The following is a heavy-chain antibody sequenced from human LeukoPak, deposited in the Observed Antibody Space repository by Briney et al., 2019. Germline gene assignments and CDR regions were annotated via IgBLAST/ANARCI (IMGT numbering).Heavy chain of an antibody. V-gene: IGHV1-2*02. CDR2: INPNSGGT. CDR3: ARGGSSSEYYFDY. J-gene: IGHJ4*02. D-gene: IGHD6-13*01. Sequence: ASVKVSCKASGYXFTGYYIHWVRQAPGQGLEWMGWINPNSGGTNYAQKFQGRVTMTRDTSISTAYMELSRLRSDDTAVYYCARGGSSSEYYFDYWGQGTLVTVSS. CDR1: GYXFTGYY.